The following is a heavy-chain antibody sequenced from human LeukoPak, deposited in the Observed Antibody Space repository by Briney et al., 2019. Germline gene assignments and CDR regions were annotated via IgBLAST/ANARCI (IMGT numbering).Heavy chain of an antibody. V-gene: IGHV1-69*06. Sequence: SVKVSCKASGYTFTSYDINWVRQATGQGLEWMGGIIPIFGTANYAQKFQGRVTITADKSTSTAYMELSSLRSEDTAVYYCASTVTTYHSGFDYWGQGTLVTVSS. CDR1: GYTFTSYD. D-gene: IGHD4-11*01. CDR3: ASTVTTYHSGFDY. J-gene: IGHJ4*02. CDR2: IIPIFGTA.